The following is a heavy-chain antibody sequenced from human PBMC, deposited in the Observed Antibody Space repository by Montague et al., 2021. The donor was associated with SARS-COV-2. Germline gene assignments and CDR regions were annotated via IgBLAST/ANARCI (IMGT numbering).Heavy chain of an antibody. CDR1: GGSISSGGFL. V-gene: IGHV4-31*03. CDR3: SRGSYRYSHIYYYAMDV. J-gene: IGHJ6*02. Sequence: TLSLTCIVSGGSISSGGFLWTWVRHLPGKGLEWIGYIFYNGGTYYNPSLKSRVNISVDTSKNQFSLRLSSVTAADTAVYYCSRGSYRYSHIYYYAMDVWGQGTTVTVSS. CDR2: IFYNGGT. D-gene: IGHD4-11*01.